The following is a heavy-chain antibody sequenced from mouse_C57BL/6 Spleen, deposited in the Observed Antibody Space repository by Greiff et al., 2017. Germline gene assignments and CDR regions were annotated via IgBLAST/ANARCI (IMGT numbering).Heavy chain of an antibody. V-gene: IGHV1-69*01. D-gene: IGHD2-2*01. CDR2: IDPSDSYT. J-gene: IGHJ3*01. Sequence: QVQLQQPGAELVMPGASVKLSCKASGYTFTSYWMHWVKQRPGQGLEWIGEIDPSDSYTNYNQQFKGKSTLTVDKSSSTAYMQLSSLTSEDSAVYYCAMGEGYPFAYWGQGTLVTVSA. CDR3: AMGEGYPFAY. CDR1: GYTFTSYW.